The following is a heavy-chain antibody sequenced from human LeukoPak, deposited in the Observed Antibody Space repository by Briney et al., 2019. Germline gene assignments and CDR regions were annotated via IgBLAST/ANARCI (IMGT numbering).Heavy chain of an antibody. CDR1: GGTFSSYA. D-gene: IGHD5-24*01. V-gene: IGHV1-69*04. Sequence: ASVKVSCKASGGTFSSYAISWVRQAPGQGLEWMGRIIPILGIANYAQKFQGRVTITADKSTSTAYMELSSLRSEDTAVYYCAKRTSRDGYNTFDYWGQGTLVTVSS. J-gene: IGHJ4*02. CDR2: IIPILGIA. CDR3: AKRTSRDGYNTFDY.